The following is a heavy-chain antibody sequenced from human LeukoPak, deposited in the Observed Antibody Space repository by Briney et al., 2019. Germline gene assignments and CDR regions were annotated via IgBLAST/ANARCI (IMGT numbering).Heavy chain of an antibody. Sequence: GGSLRLSCAASGFTFSNYGMNWVRQAPGKGLEWVSVIYSDGDTSYADSVKGRFTISRDISKNTLYLQMNSLRAEDTAVYYCATPSGGYWGQGTLVTVSS. J-gene: IGHJ4*02. CDR2: IYSDGDT. D-gene: IGHD6-25*01. CDR1: GFTFSNYG. V-gene: IGHV3-66*01. CDR3: ATPSGGY.